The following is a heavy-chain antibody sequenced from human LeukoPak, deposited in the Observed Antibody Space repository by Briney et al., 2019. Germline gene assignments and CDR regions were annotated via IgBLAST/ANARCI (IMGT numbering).Heavy chain of an antibody. D-gene: IGHD4/OR15-4a*01. CDR2: ISSSSSFI. Sequence: GGSLRLSCAASGFIFSSYSMNWVRQAPGKGLEWVSYISSSSSFIYYADSAKGRSTISRDNAKNSLYLQMNSLRAEDTGVYYCAKFDYGPSYYSMDVWGKGTTVTVSS. CDR3: AKFDYGPSYYSMDV. V-gene: IGHV3-21*01. CDR1: GFIFSSYS. J-gene: IGHJ6*03.